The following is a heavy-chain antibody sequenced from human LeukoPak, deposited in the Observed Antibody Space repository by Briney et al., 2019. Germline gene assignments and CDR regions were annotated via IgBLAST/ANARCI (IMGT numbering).Heavy chain of an antibody. CDR3: ARGNSGSYYGFDY. J-gene: IGHJ4*02. Sequence: SETLSLTCTVSGGSISSYCRSWIRQPPGKGLEWIGYIYYTGSTNYNPSLKSRVTISVDTSKNQFSLKLSSVTAADTAVYYCARGNSGSYYGFDYWGQGTLVTVSS. CDR2: IYYTGST. V-gene: IGHV4-59*01. CDR1: GGSISSYC. D-gene: IGHD1-26*01.